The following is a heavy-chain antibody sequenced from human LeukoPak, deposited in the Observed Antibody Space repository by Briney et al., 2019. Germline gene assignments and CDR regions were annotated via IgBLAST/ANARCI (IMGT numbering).Heavy chain of an antibody. CDR2: IWYDGSNK. D-gene: IGHD3-22*01. CDR1: GFTFSSYG. CDR3: AREGYYDSSGYNTGIYFDY. J-gene: IGHJ4*02. Sequence: GRSLRLSCAASGFTFSSYGMHWVRQAPGKGLEWVAVIWYDGSNKYYADSVKGQFTISRDNSKNTLYLQMNSLRAEDTAVYYCAREGYYDSSGYNTGIYFDYWGQGTLVTVSS. V-gene: IGHV3-33*01.